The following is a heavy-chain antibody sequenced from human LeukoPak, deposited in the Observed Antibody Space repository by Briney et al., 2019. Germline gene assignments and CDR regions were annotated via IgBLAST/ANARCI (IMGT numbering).Heavy chain of an antibody. D-gene: IGHD6-13*01. CDR3: ATTGYSSSWYLGAN. Sequence: SETLSLTCTVSGGSISSSSYYWGWIRQPPGKGLEWIGSIYYSGSTYYNPSLKSRVTISVDTSKNQFSLKLSSVTAADTAVYYCATTGYSSSWYLGANWGQGTLVTVSS. CDR2: IYYSGST. J-gene: IGHJ4*02. V-gene: IGHV4-39*01. CDR1: GGSISSSSYY.